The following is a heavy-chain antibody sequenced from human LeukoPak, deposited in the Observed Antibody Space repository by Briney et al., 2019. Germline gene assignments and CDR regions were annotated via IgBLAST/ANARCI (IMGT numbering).Heavy chain of an antibody. CDR1: GYSFNNYW. CDR2: IYPGDSDT. J-gene: IGHJ5*02. D-gene: IGHD2-15*01. CDR3: ARSQGYCSGGSCLQGDWFDP. V-gene: IGHV5-51*04. Sequence: GASLKISCKGSGYSFNNYWIGWVRPMPGKGLEWMGVIYPGDSDTKYSPSFQGQVTISADKPISTAYLQWSSLKASDTAMYYCARSQGYCSGGSCLQGDWFDPWGQGTLVTVSS.